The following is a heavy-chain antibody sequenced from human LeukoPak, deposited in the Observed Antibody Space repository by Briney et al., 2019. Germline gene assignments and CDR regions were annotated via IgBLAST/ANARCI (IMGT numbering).Heavy chain of an antibody. CDR2: INPNSGGT. Sequence: ASVKVSCKASGYTFTGNYMHWVRQAPGQGLEWMGWINPNSGGTNYAQKFQGRVTMTRDTSISTAYMELSRLRSDDTAVYYCAGELSSTYNWFDPWGQGTLVTVSS. CDR3: AGELSSTYNWFDP. D-gene: IGHD3-16*02. J-gene: IGHJ5*02. V-gene: IGHV1-2*02. CDR1: GYTFTGNY.